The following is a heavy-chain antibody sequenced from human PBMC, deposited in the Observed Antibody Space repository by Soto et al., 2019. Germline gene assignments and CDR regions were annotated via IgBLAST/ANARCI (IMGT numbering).Heavy chain of an antibody. D-gene: IGHD2-15*01. CDR3: ARAFRAGSRSGGSPYYYYYMDV. Sequence: PGGSLRLSCAASGFTFSDYYMSWIRQAPGKGLEWVSYISTSGSTIYYADSVKGRFTVSRDNAKNSLYLQMNSLRAEDTAVYYCARAFRAGSRSGGSPYYYYYMDVWGKGTTVTVSS. J-gene: IGHJ6*03. V-gene: IGHV3-11*04. CDR2: ISTSGSTI. CDR1: GFTFSDYY.